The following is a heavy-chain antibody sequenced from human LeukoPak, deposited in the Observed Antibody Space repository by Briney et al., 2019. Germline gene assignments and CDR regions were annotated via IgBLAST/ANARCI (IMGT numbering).Heavy chain of an antibody. J-gene: IGHJ6*02. CDR2: INAGNGNT. V-gene: IGHV1-3*01. D-gene: IGHD1-1*01. Sequence: GASVKVSCKAPGYTFTSYAMHWVRQAPGQRLEWMGWINAGNGNTKYSQKFQGRVTITRDTSASTAYMELSSLRSEDTAVYYCAIAAGERNYYGMDVWGQGTTVTVSS. CDR1: GYTFTSYA. CDR3: AIAAGERNYYGMDV.